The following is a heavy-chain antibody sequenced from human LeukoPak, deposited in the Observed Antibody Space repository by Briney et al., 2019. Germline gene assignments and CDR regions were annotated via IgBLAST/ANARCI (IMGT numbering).Heavy chain of an antibody. D-gene: IGHD3-22*01. Sequence: SETLSLTCAVSGYSISSGNYWGWIRQPPGKGLEWIGSIYHSGNTFHTPSLKSRVTISVDTSKNQFSLNLSSVTAADTAVYYCARSLGEYYDSSGYLDYWGQGTLVTVSS. CDR2: IYHSGNT. CDR3: ARSLGEYYDSSGYLDY. CDR1: GYSISSGNY. V-gene: IGHV4-38-2*01. J-gene: IGHJ4*02.